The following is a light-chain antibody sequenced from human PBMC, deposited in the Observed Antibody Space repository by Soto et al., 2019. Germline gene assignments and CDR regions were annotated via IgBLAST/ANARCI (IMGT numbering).Light chain of an antibody. J-gene: IGLJ1*01. CDR3: SSYTGSTNYV. CDR2: QVT. V-gene: IGLV2-14*01. Sequence: QSVLTQPASVSGSPGQSITISCTRANSDVGNYNYVSWYQQHPGKAPKLMIYQVTNRPSGVSNRFSGSKSGNTASLTISGLQAEDEADYYCSSYTGSTNYVFGTGTKVTVL. CDR1: NSDVGNYNY.